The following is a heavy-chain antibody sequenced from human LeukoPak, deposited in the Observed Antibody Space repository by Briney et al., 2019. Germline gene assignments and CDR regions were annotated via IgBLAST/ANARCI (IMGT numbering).Heavy chain of an antibody. V-gene: IGHV4-59*12. CDR2: IYYSGST. Sequence: SETLSLTCTVSGGSISSYYWSWIRQPPGKGLEWIGYIYYSGSTNYNPSLKSRVTMSVDTSKNQFSLKLSSVTAADTAVYYCARFGRIAAAGHKNWFDPWGQGTLVTVSS. CDR3: ARFGRIAAAGHKNWFDP. CDR1: GGSISSYY. J-gene: IGHJ5*02. D-gene: IGHD6-13*01.